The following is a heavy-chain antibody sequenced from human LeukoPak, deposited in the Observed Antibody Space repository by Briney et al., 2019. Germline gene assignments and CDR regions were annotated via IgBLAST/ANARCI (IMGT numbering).Heavy chain of an antibody. Sequence: ASVKVSCKASGYTFTGYYMHWVRQAPGQGLEWMGWINPNSGGANYAQKFQGRVTMTRDTSISTAYMELSRLRSDDTAVYYCARDKILWFRELLGYWGQGALVTVSS. J-gene: IGHJ4*02. CDR3: ARDKILWFRELLGY. CDR2: INPNSGGA. D-gene: IGHD3-10*01. V-gene: IGHV1-2*02. CDR1: GYTFTGYY.